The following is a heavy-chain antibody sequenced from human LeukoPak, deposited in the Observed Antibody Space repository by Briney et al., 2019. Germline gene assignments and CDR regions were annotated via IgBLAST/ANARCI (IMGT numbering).Heavy chain of an antibody. V-gene: IGHV3-23*01. J-gene: IGHJ4*02. D-gene: IGHD5-12*01. CDR2: IGGSNGIT. CDR1: GFIVNTNY. Sequence: GGSLRLSCAASGFIVNTNYMSWVRQAPGKGLEWVSVIGGSNGITFYVGSVKGRFTISRDNSKDTLYLQMNSLRAEDTAVYYCARNENSGWGYFDYWGQGTLVTVSS. CDR3: ARNENSGWGYFDY.